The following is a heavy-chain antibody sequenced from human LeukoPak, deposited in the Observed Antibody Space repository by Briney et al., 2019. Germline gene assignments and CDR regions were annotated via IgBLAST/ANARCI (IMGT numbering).Heavy chain of an antibody. Sequence: GGSLRLSCAASGFTFSSYAMSWVRQAPGKGLEWVAVISYDGSNKYYADSVKGRFTISRDSSKNTLYLQMNSLRAEDTAVYYCARDRQGSYYNYYYYGMDVWGQGTTVTVSS. CDR3: ARDRQGSYYNYYYYGMDV. CDR1: GFTFSSYA. D-gene: IGHD1-26*01. CDR2: ISYDGSNK. V-gene: IGHV3-30*04. J-gene: IGHJ6*02.